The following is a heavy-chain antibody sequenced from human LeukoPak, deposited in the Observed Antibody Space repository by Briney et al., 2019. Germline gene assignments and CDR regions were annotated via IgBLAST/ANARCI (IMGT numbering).Heavy chain of an antibody. Sequence: SETLSLTCTVSGGSISSYYWSWIRQPAGKGLEWIGRIYTSGSANYNPSLKSRVTMSVDTSKNQFSLKLSSVTAADTAVYYYARSGSGYGSSWNTDYWGQGTLVTVSS. CDR3: ARSGSGYGSSWNTDY. CDR1: GGSISSYY. J-gene: IGHJ4*02. V-gene: IGHV4-4*07. D-gene: IGHD6-13*01. CDR2: IYTSGSA.